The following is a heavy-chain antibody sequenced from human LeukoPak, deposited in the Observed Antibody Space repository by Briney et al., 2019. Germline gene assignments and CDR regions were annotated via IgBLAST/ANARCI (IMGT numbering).Heavy chain of an antibody. CDR2: INPNSGGT. CDR1: GYTFTCYY. V-gene: IGHV1-2*02. CDR3: ASHKGGDRRSIDY. J-gene: IGHJ4*02. Sequence: ASVKVSCKASGYTFTCYYMHWVRQAPGQGLEWMGWINPNSGGTNYAQKFQGRVTMTRDTSISTAYMELSRLRSDDTAVYYCASHKGGDRRSIDYWGQGTLVTVSS. D-gene: IGHD2-21*02.